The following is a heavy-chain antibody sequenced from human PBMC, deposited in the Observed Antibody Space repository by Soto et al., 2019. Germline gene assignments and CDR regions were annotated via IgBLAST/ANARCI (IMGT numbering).Heavy chain of an antibody. CDR3: ARDDSGFSGSHYIDYFNY. CDR1: GYTFTRSG. CDR2: ISSYNGDT. J-gene: IGHJ4*02. V-gene: IGHV1-18*01. D-gene: IGHD1-26*01. Sequence: ASVKVSCKASGYTFTRSGISWVRQAPGQGPEWMGWISSYNGDTNYAQTFQGRVTMTTDTSTSTAYMELRSLRSDDTAVYYCARDDSGFSGSHYIDYFNYWGQGALVTVSS.